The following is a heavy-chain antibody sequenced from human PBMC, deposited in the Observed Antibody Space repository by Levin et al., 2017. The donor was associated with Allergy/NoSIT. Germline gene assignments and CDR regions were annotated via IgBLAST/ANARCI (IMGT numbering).Heavy chain of an antibody. V-gene: IGHV4-59*01. Sequence: GSLRLSCTVSGGSISSYYWSWIRQPPGKGLEWIGYIYYSGSTNYNPSLKSRVTISVDTSKNQFSLKLSSVTAADTAVYYCAGSRSYYFDYWGQGTLVTVSS. CDR2: IYYSGST. J-gene: IGHJ4*02. D-gene: IGHD2-15*01. CDR3: AGSRSYYFDY. CDR1: GGSISSYY.